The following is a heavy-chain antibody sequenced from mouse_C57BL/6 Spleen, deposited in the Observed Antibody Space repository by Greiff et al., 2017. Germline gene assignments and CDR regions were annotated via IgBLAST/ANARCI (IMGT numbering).Heavy chain of an antibody. CDR1: GFTFSSYA. J-gene: IGHJ2*01. Sequence: EVQLVESGGGLVKPGGSLKLSCAASGFTFSSYAMSWVRQTPEKRLEWVATISDGGSYTYYPDNVKGRFTISRDNAKNNLYLQMSHLKSEDTAMYYCARGITTVGLLDYWGKGTTLTVSS. D-gene: IGHD1-1*01. CDR3: ARGITTVGLLDY. V-gene: IGHV5-4*01. CDR2: ISDGGSYT.